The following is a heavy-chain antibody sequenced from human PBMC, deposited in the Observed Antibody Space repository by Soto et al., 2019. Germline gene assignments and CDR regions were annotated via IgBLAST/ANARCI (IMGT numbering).Heavy chain of an antibody. CDR1: GDSISSSSHY. D-gene: IGHD1-1*01. CDR3: ARLTSRLTAASHGSGNWLDT. Sequence: SETLSLTCTVSGDSISSSSHYWGWIRQPPGKGLEWIGNIYYSGSTYYNPSLKSRVTISVDTSTDQFSLKLSSVTASDTAVDYCARLTSRLTAASHGSGNWLDTWGPGTVVTVSS. J-gene: IGHJ5*02. V-gene: IGHV4-39*01. CDR2: IYYSGST.